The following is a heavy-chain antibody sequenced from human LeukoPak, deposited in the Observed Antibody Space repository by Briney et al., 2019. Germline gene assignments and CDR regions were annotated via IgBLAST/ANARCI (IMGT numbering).Heavy chain of an antibody. D-gene: IGHD6-19*01. CDR3: ARLIAVAGTSGRFDP. Sequence: GGSLRLSCAASGFTFSTYSMNWVRQAPGKGLEWVSSISSSSSSIYYADSVKGRFTISRDNSRNSLYLQMNSLRAEDTAVYYCARLIAVAGTSGRFDPWGQGALVTVSS. CDR2: ISSSSSSI. V-gene: IGHV3-21*01. CDR1: GFTFSTYS. J-gene: IGHJ5*02.